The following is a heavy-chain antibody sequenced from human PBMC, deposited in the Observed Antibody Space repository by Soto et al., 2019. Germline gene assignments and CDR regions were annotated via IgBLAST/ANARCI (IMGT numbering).Heavy chain of an antibody. V-gene: IGHV3-30*18. Sequence: QVQLVESGGGVVQPGRSLRLSCAASGFTFSSYGMHWVRQAPGKGLEWVAVISYDGSNKYYADSVKGRFTISRDNSKNTLYLQMNSLRAEDTAVYYCAKDLGYMAATPDYYYDYGMDVWGQGTTVTVSS. J-gene: IGHJ6*02. CDR2: ISYDGSNK. CDR1: GFTFSSYG. D-gene: IGHD2-15*01. CDR3: AKDLGYMAATPDYYYDYGMDV.